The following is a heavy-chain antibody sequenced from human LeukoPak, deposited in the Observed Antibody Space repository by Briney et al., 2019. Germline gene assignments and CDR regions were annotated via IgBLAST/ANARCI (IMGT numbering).Heavy chain of an antibody. J-gene: IGHJ5*02. D-gene: IGHD6-6*01. V-gene: IGHV1-69*05. Sequence: ASVKVSCKASGGTFSSYAISWVRQAPGQGLEWMGGIIPIFGTANYAQKFQGRVTIATDESTSTAYMELSSLRSEDTAVYYCARAPPPGSSSSNWFDPWGQGTLVTVSS. CDR1: GGTFSSYA. CDR3: ARAPPPGSSSSNWFDP. CDR2: IIPIFGTA.